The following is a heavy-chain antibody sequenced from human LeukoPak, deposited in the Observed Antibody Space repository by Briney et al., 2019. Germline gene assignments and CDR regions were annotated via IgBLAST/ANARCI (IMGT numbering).Heavy chain of an antibody. CDR2: IKEDGSDT. CDR3: ARQRYLYFDL. D-gene: IGHD1-14*01. CDR1: GFTFSLHY. J-gene: IGHJ4*02. Sequence: GGSLRLSCAASGFTFSLHYMGWVRQTPGKGLEWVANIKEDGSDTFYVDSVKGRFTISKDNAKNSVYLQMNSLRVEDTAVYYCARQRYLYFDLWGQGTLVTVSS. V-gene: IGHV3-7*01.